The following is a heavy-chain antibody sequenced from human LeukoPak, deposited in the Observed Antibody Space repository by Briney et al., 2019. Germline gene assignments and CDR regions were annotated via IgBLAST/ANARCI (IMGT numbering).Heavy chain of an antibody. D-gene: IGHD6-19*01. V-gene: IGHV3-33*06. Sequence: GGSLRLSCAASGFTFSSYGMHWVRQAPGKGLEWVAVIWYDGSSKYYADSVKGRFTISRDYSKNTLYLQMDSLRAEDTAVYYCAKDPSGQWLVGFDYWGQGTLVTVSS. J-gene: IGHJ4*02. CDR3: AKDPSGQWLVGFDY. CDR2: IWYDGSSK. CDR1: GFTFSSYG.